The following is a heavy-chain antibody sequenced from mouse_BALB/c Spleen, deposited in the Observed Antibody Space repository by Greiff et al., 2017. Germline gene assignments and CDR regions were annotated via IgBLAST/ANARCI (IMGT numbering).Heavy chain of an antibody. CDR2: ISSGGSYT. Sequence: VKLVESGGDLVKPGGSLKLSCAASGFTFSSYGMSWVRQTPDKRLEWVATISSGGSYTYYPDSVKGRFTISRDNAKNTLYLQMSSLKSEDTAMYYCARQELLRYPQYYFDYWGQGTTLTVSS. D-gene: IGHD1-1*01. CDR1: GFTFSSYG. V-gene: IGHV5-6*02. J-gene: IGHJ2*01. CDR3: ARQELLRYPQYYFDY.